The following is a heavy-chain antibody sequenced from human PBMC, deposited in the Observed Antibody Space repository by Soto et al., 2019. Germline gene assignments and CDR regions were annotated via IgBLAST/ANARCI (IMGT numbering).Heavy chain of an antibody. Sequence: PSETLSLTYTVSGASLSSGSYYWSWIRQPPGKGLEWIGYFYYTGTTKYNPSLESRVTISADTSKNQFSLNLTSVTAADTAVYYCARISYWVKDYWGQGALVTVSS. J-gene: IGHJ4*02. D-gene: IGHD2-8*02. CDR2: FYYTGTT. V-gene: IGHV4-61*01. CDR3: ARISYWVKDY. CDR1: GASLSSGSYY.